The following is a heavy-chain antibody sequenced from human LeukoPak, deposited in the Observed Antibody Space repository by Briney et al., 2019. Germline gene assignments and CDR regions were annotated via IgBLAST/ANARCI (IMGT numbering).Heavy chain of an antibody. Sequence: GGTQRLSCAASGFSFSNYGMNWVRQAPGKGLEWVSGITGNGATTYYADSVKGRFTISRDDSRNTVYLQMNSLRAEDTAVYYCANDLGWIQLNLGRGQGTLVTVSS. V-gene: IGHV3-23*01. CDR1: GFSFSNYG. CDR3: ANDLGWIQLNLG. J-gene: IGHJ4*02. D-gene: IGHD5-18*01. CDR2: ITGNGATT.